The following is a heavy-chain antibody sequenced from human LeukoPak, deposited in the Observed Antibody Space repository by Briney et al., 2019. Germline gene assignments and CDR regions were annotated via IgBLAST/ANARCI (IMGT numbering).Heavy chain of an antibody. J-gene: IGHJ4*02. Sequence: SETLSLTCTVSGGSISSYYWSWIRQPAGKGLEWIGRIYTSGSTNYNPSLKSRVTMSVDTSKNQFSLKLSSVTAADTAVYYCARDMGYSGSYSGGYYFDYWGQGTLVTVSP. CDR2: IYTSGST. CDR1: GGSISSYY. V-gene: IGHV4-4*07. CDR3: ARDMGYSGSYSGGYYFDY. D-gene: IGHD1-26*01.